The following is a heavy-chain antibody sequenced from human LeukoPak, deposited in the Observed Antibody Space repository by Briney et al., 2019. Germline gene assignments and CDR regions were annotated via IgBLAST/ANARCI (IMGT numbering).Heavy chain of an antibody. V-gene: IGHV3-7*01. J-gene: IGHJ4*02. Sequence: GGSLRLSCAASGFTFTDYWMSWVRQAPGKGLEWVANIKRDGSEKYYVDSAKGRFTISRDNAKNSLYLQMNSLRTEDTAVYYCARGRGSWYGVYFDYWGQGTLVTVSS. D-gene: IGHD6-13*01. CDR2: IKRDGSEK. CDR3: ARGRGSWYGVYFDY. CDR1: GFTFTDYW.